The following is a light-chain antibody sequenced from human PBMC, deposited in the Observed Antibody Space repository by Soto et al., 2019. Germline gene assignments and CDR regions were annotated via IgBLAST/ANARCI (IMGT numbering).Light chain of an antibody. CDR3: QHHSNWPPYT. CDR1: QDVSSN. J-gene: IGKJ2*01. Sequence: EIVMTQSPDTLSVSPGESATLSCRASQDVSSNLAWFHQKPGQAPRLLLYGASKRATGIPARFSGSGSGRNFTPTISSLQSEDFGVYYCQHHSNWPPYTFGQGTKVEIK. CDR2: GAS. V-gene: IGKV3-15*01.